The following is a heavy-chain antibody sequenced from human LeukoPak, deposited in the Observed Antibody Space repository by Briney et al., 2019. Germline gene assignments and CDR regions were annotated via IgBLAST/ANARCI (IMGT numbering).Heavy chain of an antibody. J-gene: IGHJ4*02. V-gene: IGHV4-39*07. CDR1: GDSISSSSYY. Sequence: SETLSLTCTVSGDSISSSSYYWGWSRQPPGKGLEWIRSIYYSGSTYYNPSLKSRVTISVDTSKNQFSLKLSSVTAADTAVYYCARLPGISVTGKAIDCWGQGTLVTVSS. D-gene: IGHD6-19*01. CDR2: IYYSGST. CDR3: ARLPGISVTGKAIDC.